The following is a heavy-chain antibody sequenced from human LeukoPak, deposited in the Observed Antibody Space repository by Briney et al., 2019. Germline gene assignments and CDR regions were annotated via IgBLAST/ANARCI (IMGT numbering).Heavy chain of an antibody. CDR3: GRRELSGTYLFDY. J-gene: IGHJ4*02. Sequence: PSETLSLTCTVSGYSIRSYYWSWIRQPPGKGLEWIGYIYYGGSTNYNPSLKSRITISVDTSKNQFSLKLSSVTAADTAVYYCGRRELSGTYLFDYWGQGTLVTVSS. CDR1: GYSIRSYY. V-gene: IGHV4-59*08. CDR2: IYYGGST. D-gene: IGHD1-26*01.